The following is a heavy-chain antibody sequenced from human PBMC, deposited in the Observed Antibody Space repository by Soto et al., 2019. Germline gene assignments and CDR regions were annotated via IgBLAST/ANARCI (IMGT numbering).Heavy chain of an antibody. CDR1: GFTVSGNY. D-gene: IGHD2-15*01. V-gene: IGHV3-53*01. J-gene: IGHJ5*02. CDR2: MYSGGDP. Sequence: LRLSCAASGFTVSGNYMSWVRQAPGKGLEWVSVMYSGGDPYYADSVKGRFTFSRDISKNTLYLQMNSLRAEDTAVYYCAREYCSGGNCHLPWFQPWGQGTLVTVSS. CDR3: AREYCSGGNCHLPWFQP.